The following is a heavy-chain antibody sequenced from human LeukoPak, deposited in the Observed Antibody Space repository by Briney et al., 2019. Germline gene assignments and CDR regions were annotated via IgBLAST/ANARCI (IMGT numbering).Heavy chain of an antibody. J-gene: IGHJ6*02. CDR3: ARHRSGAWNQGMDV. CDR2: VYPGDSDT. D-gene: IGHD1-1*01. CDR1: GYTFTNYW. V-gene: IGHV5-51*01. Sequence: GESLKISCKGSGYTFTNYWVGWVRQMPGKGLEWMWIVYPGDSDTRYSPSMQGQITISADKSNTTAYLQWSSLKASDTAIYYCARHRSGAWNQGMDVWGRGTTVTVPS.